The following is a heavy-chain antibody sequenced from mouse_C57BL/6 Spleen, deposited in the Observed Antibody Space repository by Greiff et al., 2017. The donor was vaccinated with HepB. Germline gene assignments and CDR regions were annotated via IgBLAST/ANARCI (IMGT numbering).Heavy chain of an antibody. Sequence: EVQLQQSGPELVKPGASVKISCKASGYSFTDYNMNWVKQSHGKSLEWIGVINPNYGTTSYNQKFKGKATLTVDQSSSTAYMPLNSLTSEDSAFYFCARRDYYGSRYNWGQGTSLTVSS. V-gene: IGHV1-39*01. CDR2: INPNYGTT. CDR1: GYSFTDYN. J-gene: IGHJ2*02. D-gene: IGHD1-1*01. CDR3: ARRDYYGSRYN.